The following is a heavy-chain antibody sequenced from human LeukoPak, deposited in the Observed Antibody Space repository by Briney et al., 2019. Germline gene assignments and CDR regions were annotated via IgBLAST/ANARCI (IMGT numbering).Heavy chain of an antibody. CDR3: ARRQQLVRPYYYYYYMDV. CDR2: MNPNSGNT. CDR1: GYTFTSCD. J-gene: IGHJ6*03. Sequence: GASVKVSCKASGYTFTSCDINWVRQATGQGLEWMGWMNPNSGNTGYAQKFQGRVTMTRNTSISTAYMELSSLRSEDTAVYYCARRQQLVRPYYYYYYMDVWGKGTTVTVSS. V-gene: IGHV1-8*02. D-gene: IGHD6-13*01.